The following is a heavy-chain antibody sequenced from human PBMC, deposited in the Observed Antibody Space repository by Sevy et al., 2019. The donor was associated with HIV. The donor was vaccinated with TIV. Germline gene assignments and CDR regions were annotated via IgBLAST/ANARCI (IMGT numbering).Heavy chain of an antibody. CDR1: GLSFSNAW. J-gene: IGHJ4*02. CDR2: IRSETGGGTT. Sequence: GGSLRLSCAASGLSFSNAWMAWVRQAPGKGLEWVGRIRSETGGGTTDFAALAKGKFTISRDVPKNTLYLQMNSLKTEDTAVYYCAIDHRRDGMIVVPFEKWGLGTLVTVSS. CDR3: AIDHRRDGMIVVPFEK. D-gene: IGHD3-22*01. V-gene: IGHV3-15*01.